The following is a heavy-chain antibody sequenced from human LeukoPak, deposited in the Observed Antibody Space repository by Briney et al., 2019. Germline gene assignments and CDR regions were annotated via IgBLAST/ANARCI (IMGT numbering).Heavy chain of an antibody. Sequence: SETLSLTCTVSGGSISSYYWSWIRQPPGKGLEWIGYIYYSGSTNYNPSLKSRVTISVDTSKNQFSLKLHSVTAADTAVYYCARHSSPYYDFWSGYYGGDYFDYWGQGTLVTVSS. CDR2: IYYSGST. D-gene: IGHD3-3*01. V-gene: IGHV4-59*08. CDR1: GGSISSYY. CDR3: ARHSSPYYDFWSGYYGGDYFDY. J-gene: IGHJ4*02.